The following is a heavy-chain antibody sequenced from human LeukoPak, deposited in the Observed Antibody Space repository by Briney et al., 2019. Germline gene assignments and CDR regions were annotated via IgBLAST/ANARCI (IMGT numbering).Heavy chain of an antibody. CDR1: GYTFTGYY. V-gene: IGHV1-2*02. D-gene: IGHD3-22*01. Sequence: ASVKVSCKASGYTFTGYYMHWVRQAPGQGLEWMGWITPNSGGTNYAQKFQGRVTMTRDTSISTAYMELSRPRSDDTAVYYCARCAEEDGIRYSYYYDSSGYWGAFDIWGQGTMVTVSS. CDR2: ITPNSGGT. J-gene: IGHJ3*02. CDR3: ARCAEEDGIRYSYYYDSSGYWGAFDI.